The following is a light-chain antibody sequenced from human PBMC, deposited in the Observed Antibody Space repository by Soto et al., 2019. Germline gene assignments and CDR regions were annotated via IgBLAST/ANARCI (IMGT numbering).Light chain of an antibody. V-gene: IGKV3-20*01. CDR3: QQYGSSPPIT. J-gene: IGKJ5*01. CDR2: GAS. CDR1: QSVSSSY. Sequence: EIVLTQSPGTLSLSPGERATLSCRASQSVSSSYLDWYQQKPGQAPRLLIYGASSRATVIPDRFSGSGSGTDFTLTISRLEPEDFAVYYCQQYGSSPPITFGQGTRLEIK.